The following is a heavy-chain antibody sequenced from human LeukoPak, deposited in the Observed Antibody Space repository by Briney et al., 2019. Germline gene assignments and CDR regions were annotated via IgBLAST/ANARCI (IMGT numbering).Heavy chain of an antibody. J-gene: IGHJ4*02. CDR2: ISSSSSYI. V-gene: IGHV3-21*01. CDR1: GFTFSSYS. Sequence: GGSLRLSCAASGFTFSSYSMNWVRQAPGKGLEWVSSISSSSSYIYYADSVKGRFTISRDNAKNSLYLQMNSLRAEDTAVYYCARDFDYYGSGSYYSLDYWGQETLVTVSS. CDR3: ARDFDYYGSGSYYSLDY. D-gene: IGHD3-10*01.